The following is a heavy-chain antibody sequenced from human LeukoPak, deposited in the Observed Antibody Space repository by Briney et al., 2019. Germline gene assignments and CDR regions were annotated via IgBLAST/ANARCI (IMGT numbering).Heavy chain of an antibody. D-gene: IGHD6-19*01. CDR3: ARGRYSSGWFKEKTWFDP. J-gene: IGHJ5*02. CDR1: GFTFSDYY. Sequence: GGSLRLSCAASGFTFSDYYMTWIRQAPGKGLEWVSYISGSGSTAYYADSVKGRFTISRDNANNSLYLQMNSLRAEDTAVYYCARGRYSSGWFKEKTWFDPWGQGTLVTVSS. V-gene: IGHV3-11*01. CDR2: ISGSGSTA.